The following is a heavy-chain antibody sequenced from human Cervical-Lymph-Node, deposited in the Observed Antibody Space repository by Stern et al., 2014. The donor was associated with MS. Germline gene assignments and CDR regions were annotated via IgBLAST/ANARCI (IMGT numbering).Heavy chain of an antibody. V-gene: IGHV3-9*01. CDR1: GFKFDDFA. CDR2: LGWNSEGR. J-gene: IGHJ5*02. D-gene: IGHD3-16*01. CDR3: AKADDYAAGIDA. Sequence: EVQLVQSGGGMVQPGRSLRLSCEASGFKFDDFAMHWVRQAPGKGLEVFSGLGWNSEGRGYADSVQGRFTISRDNAKSSLYLQMNSLTAEDTALYYCAKADDYAAGIDAWGQGTLVVVSS.